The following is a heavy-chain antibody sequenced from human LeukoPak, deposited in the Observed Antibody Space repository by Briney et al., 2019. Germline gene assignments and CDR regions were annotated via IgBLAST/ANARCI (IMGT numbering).Heavy chain of an antibody. CDR3: ARVVVREYGMDV. CDR2: ISSSSYI. Sequence: GGSLRLSCAASGFTFSSYSMNWVRQAPGKGLEWVSSISSSSYIYYADSVKGRFTISRDNAKNSLYLQMNSLRAEDTAVYYCARVVVREYGMDVWGQGTTVTVSS. CDR1: GFTFSSYS. D-gene: IGHD3-10*01. J-gene: IGHJ6*02. V-gene: IGHV3-21*01.